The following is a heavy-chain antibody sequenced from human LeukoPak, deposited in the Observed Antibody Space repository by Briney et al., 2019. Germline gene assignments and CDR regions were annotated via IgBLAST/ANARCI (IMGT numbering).Heavy chain of an antibody. Sequence: GGSLRLSCAASGFTFDDYAMHWVRQAPGKGLEWVSGISWNSGSIGYADSVKGRFTISRDNAKNSLYLQMNSLRAEDTALYYCAKEGLRDAFDIWGQGTMVTVSS. CDR3: AKEGLRDAFDI. V-gene: IGHV3-9*01. CDR1: GFTFDDYA. J-gene: IGHJ3*02. CDR2: ISWNSGSI.